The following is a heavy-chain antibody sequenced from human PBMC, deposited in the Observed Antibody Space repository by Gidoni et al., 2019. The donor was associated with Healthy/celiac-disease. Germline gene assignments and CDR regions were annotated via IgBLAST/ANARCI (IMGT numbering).Heavy chain of an antibody. CDR1: GFTFSSSW. CDR3: ARSIAAAGTHPIGYYYYGMDV. Sequence: VQLVESGGGFVQPGGSLRLSCAASGFTFSSSWIHLVRQAPGKGLVGVSRINSDGSSTSYADSVKGRFTISRDNAKNTLYLKMNSLRAEDTAVYYCARSIAAAGTHPIGYYYYGMDVWGQGTTVTVSS. D-gene: IGHD6-13*01. CDR2: INSDGSST. V-gene: IGHV3-74*01. J-gene: IGHJ6*02.